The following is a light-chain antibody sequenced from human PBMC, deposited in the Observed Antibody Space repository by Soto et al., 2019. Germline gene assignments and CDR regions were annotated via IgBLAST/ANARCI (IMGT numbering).Light chain of an antibody. CDR1: SSDVGGYNY. CDR2: EVS. J-gene: IGLJ1*01. V-gene: IGLV2-8*01. CDR3: QIWDSDSDHYV. Sequence: QSALTQPPSASGSPGQSVTISCTGTSSDVGGYNYVSWYQQHPGKAPKLMIYEVSKRPSGVPDRFSGSKSGNTASLTVSGLQAEDESDYYCQIWDSDSDHYVFGSGTKVTVL.